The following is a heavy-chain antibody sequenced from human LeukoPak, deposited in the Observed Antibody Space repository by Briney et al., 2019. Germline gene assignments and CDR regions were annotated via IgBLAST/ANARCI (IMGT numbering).Heavy chain of an antibody. CDR3: VRDGQGGSHLNWLDT. V-gene: IGHV3-21*06. D-gene: IGHD1-26*01. CDR1: GFSFNSYS. Sequence: PGGSLRLSCAPSGFSFNSYSFHWVRQAPGKGLEWVACISITGRFTYYGDSLKGRATISRDNTKNSLSLQINTLRAEDTAVYFCVRDGQGGSHLNWLDTWGQGVLVTVSS. CDR2: ISITGRFT. J-gene: IGHJ5*02.